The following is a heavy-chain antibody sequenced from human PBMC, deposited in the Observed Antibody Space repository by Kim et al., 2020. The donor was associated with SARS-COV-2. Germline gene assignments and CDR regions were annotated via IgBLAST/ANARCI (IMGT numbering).Heavy chain of an antibody. CDR2: ISYDGSNK. CDR1: GFTFNNYG. V-gene: IGHV3-30*18. CDR3: AKAVLRGVSYDSYGMDV. D-gene: IGHD3-10*01. Sequence: GGSLRLSCAASGFTFNNYGMYWVRQAPGKGLEWVAIISYDGSNKYYADSVKGRFTISRDNSKNTLFLQMNSLRAEDTAVYYCAKAVLRGVSYDSYGMDV. J-gene: IGHJ6*01.